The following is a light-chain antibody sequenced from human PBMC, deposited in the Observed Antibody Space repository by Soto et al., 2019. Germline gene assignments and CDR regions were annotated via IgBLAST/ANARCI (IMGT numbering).Light chain of an antibody. CDR3: QQLRMYPST. J-gene: IGKJ4*01. Sequence: DIQLTQSPPSLSASVGDTVTITCRASQSVSTYLNWYQQRPGKAPSLLIYSAISLQSGVPSRFSGSGSGTDFTLTIRNLQPEDFATYYCQQLRMYPSTFGGGTKVDIK. CDR1: QSVSTY. V-gene: IGKV1-39*01. CDR2: SAI.